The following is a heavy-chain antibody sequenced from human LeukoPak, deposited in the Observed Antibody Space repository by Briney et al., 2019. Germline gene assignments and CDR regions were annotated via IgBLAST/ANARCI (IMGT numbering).Heavy chain of an antibody. CDR3: ARDRSHYCSGGSCYFPCWFDP. J-gene: IGHJ5*02. CDR2: IKQGGREK. D-gene: IGHD2-15*01. CDR1: GFTLLSSW. Sequence: GSLRLAFSAPGFTLLSSWISSVRQATGKGQGLVATIKQGGREKSYVDSVKGRFTISRDNAKNSLYLQMNSLRAEDTAVYYCARDRSHYCSGGSCYFPCWFDPWGQGTLVTVSS. V-gene: IGHV3-7*01.